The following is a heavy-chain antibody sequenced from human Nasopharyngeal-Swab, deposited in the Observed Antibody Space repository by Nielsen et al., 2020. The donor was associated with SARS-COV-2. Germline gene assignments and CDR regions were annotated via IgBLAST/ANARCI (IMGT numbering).Heavy chain of an antibody. V-gene: IGHV1-2*04. CDR2: INPNSGGT. Sequence: AAVNVSCKASGYTFTGYYMHWVRQAPGQGREWMGWINPNSGGTNYAQKFQGWVTMTRDTSISTAYMELSRLRSDDTAVYYCARGPYYDFWSGYSSYYYMDVWGKGTTVTVSS. CDR3: ARGPYYDFWSGYSSYYYMDV. J-gene: IGHJ6*03. D-gene: IGHD3-3*01. CDR1: GYTFTGYY.